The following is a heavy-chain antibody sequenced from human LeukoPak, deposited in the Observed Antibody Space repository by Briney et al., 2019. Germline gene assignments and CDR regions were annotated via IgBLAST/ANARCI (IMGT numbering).Heavy chain of an antibody. J-gene: IGHJ5*02. D-gene: IGHD4-17*01. V-gene: IGHV3-23*01. CDR2: ISGSGGST. Sequence: GGSLRLSCAASGFTFSSYAMSWVRQAPGKGLEWVSAISGSGGSTYYADSVKGRFTISRDNAKNSLYLQMNSLRAEDTAVYYCARAEDYGDYGFDPWGQGTLVTVSS. CDR1: GFTFSSYA. CDR3: ARAEDYGDYGFDP.